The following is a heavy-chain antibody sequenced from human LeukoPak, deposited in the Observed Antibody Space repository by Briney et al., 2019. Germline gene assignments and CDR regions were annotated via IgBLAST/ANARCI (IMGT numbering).Heavy chain of an antibody. J-gene: IGHJ4*02. CDR3: AREEIDDFWSGPPLD. D-gene: IGHD3-3*01. CDR1: GFTFSFYE. V-gene: IGHV3-48*03. Sequence: GGSLRLSCAASGFTFSFYEMNWVRQAPGKGLEWLSSISSSGSTIYYADSVKGRFTISRDNAKNSLYLLMNSLRADDTAVYYCAREEIDDFWSGPPLDWGQGTLVTVSS. CDR2: ISSSGSTI.